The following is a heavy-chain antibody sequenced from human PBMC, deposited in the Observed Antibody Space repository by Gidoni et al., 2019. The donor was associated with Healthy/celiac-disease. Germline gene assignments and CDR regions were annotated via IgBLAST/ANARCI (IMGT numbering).Heavy chain of an antibody. J-gene: IGHJ4*02. D-gene: IGHD3-22*01. CDR3: AKDLSYYDSSGFIDY. CDR2: ISYDGSNK. Sequence: QVQLVESGGGVVQPGRSLRLSCADSGFTFSSYGMHWVRQAPGKGLEWVAVISYDGSNKYYADSVKGRFTISRDNSKNTLYLQMNSLRAEDTAVYYCAKDLSYYDSSGFIDYWGQGTLVTVSS. V-gene: IGHV3-30*18. CDR1: GFTFSSYG.